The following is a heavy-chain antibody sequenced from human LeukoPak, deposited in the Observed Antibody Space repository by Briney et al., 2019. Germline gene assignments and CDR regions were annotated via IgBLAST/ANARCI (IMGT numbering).Heavy chain of an antibody. D-gene: IGHD3-22*01. CDR1: GDSLSSGSYY. CDR2: IYYSGST. J-gene: IGHJ5*02. Sequence: SETLSLTCTVSGDSLSSGSYYWGWIRQPPGKGLEWIGIIYYSGSTSYNPSLKSRVTISVDTSKNQFSLKLSSVTAADTAVYYCARNMTLRDDSSGYTHQWFDPWGQGTLVTVSS. CDR3: ARNMTLRDDSSGYTHQWFDP. V-gene: IGHV4-39*01.